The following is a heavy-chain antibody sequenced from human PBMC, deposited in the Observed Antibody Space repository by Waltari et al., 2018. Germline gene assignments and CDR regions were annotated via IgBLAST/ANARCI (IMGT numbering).Heavy chain of an antibody. CDR2: IDSDGSST. Sequence: DVQLVESGRGLVQPGGSLGLTCAAFGFTFRTYWMHWVRHGPGTGLMWVSRIDSDGSSTSYEDSVRGRFTISRDNAKNTLYLQMNSVRDEDTAVYYCGRARVQGVKYFDYWGRGTLVTVSS. V-gene: IGHV3-74*01. J-gene: IGHJ4*02. CDR1: GFTFRTYW. D-gene: IGHD3-10*01. CDR3: GRARVQGVKYFDY.